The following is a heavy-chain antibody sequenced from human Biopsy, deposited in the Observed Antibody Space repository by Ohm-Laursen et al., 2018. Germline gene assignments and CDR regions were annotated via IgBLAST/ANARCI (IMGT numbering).Heavy chain of an antibody. D-gene: IGHD2/OR15-2a*01. CDR3: ARATNSTGWPYYYFYGMDV. Sequence: SQTLSLTCTVSGGSISDSTYHWGWIRQSPGKGLEWIGNIYYSGNTNYNPSLKSRVTISVDTSKNQFSLRLNSVTAADTAVYYCARATNSTGWPYYYFYGMDVWGQGTTVTVSS. V-gene: IGHV4-39*07. CDR2: IYYSGNT. CDR1: GGSISDSTYH. J-gene: IGHJ6*02.